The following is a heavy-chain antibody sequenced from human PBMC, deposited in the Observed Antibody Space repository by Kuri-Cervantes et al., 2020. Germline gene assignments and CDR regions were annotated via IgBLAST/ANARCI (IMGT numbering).Heavy chain of an antibody. CDR3: ARVIHSVWVAHSGMDV. CDR2: ISSISSYI. CDR1: GVTFSSYG. D-gene: IGHD2-15*01. Sequence: ETLSLTCAASGVTFSSYGMHWVRQAQGKGLEWVSSISSISSYIYYADSVKGRFTISRDNAKNSLYLQMNSLRAEDTAVDYCARVIHSVWVAHSGMDVWGQGTTVTVSS. V-gene: IGHV3-21*01. J-gene: IGHJ6*02.